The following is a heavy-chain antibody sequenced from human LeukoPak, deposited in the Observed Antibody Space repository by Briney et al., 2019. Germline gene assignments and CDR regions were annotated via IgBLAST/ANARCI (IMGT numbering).Heavy chain of an antibody. CDR3: AGTGAYSSGWYGYYYYMDV. Sequence: PSETLSLTCTVSGGSISSYYWSWIRQPAGKGLEWIGRIYTSGSTNYNPSLKSRVTMSVDTSKNHFSLKLSSVTAADTAVYYCAGTGAYSSGWYGYYYYMDVWGKGTTVTISS. J-gene: IGHJ6*03. CDR2: IYTSGST. D-gene: IGHD6-19*01. CDR1: GGSISSYY. V-gene: IGHV4-4*07.